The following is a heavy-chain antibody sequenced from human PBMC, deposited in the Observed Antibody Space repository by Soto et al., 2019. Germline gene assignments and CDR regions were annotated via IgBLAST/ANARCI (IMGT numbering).Heavy chain of an antibody. V-gene: IGHV4-59*01. CDR1: GGSISSYY. CDR3: ARAPRGNYGYPSYFDY. CDR2: IYYSGST. J-gene: IGHJ4*02. Sequence: SETLDLTCTVSGGSISSYYWSWIRQPPGKGLEWIGYIYYSGSTNYNPSLKSRVTISVDTSKNQFSLKLSSVTAADTAVYYCARAPRGNYGYPSYFDYWGQGTLVTVSS. D-gene: IGHD3-10*01.